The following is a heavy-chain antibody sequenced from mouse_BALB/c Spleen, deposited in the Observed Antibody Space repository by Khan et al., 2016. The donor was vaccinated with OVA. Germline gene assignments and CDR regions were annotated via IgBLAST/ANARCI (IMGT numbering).Heavy chain of an antibody. CDR1: GFTFSPFG. J-gene: IGHJ3*01. Sequence: EVELVESGETLLRPEGSQNLSFAAPGFTFSPFGSLWFRQAPYKGLSWVPSIISVGINTYYPDSLKGRFIISRDNAKNTLYLQMRSLKSEDTAMYYCASHLSGSFAYWGQGTLVTVSA. D-gene: IGHD1-3*01. V-gene: IGHV5-6*01. CDR3: ASHLSGSFAY. CDR2: IISVGINT.